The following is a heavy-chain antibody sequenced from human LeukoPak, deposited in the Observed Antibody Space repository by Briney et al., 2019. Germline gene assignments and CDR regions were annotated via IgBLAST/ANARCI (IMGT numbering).Heavy chain of an antibody. V-gene: IGHV1-24*01. CDR2: FDPEDGET. CDR3: ATTGVLTAEYLQH. J-gene: IGHJ1*01. Sequence: ASVKVSCKVSGYTLTELSMHLVRQAPRNGLEWIGGFDPEDGETIYAQQFQGRVTMTGDTSTDTAYMELSSLRSEDTAVYYCATTGVLTAEYLQHWGEGTLATVSS. CDR1: GYTLTELS. D-gene: IGHD1-14*01.